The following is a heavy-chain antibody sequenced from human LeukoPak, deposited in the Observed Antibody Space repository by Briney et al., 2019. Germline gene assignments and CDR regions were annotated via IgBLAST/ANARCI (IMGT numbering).Heavy chain of an antibody. V-gene: IGHV4-39*02. CDR2: IYYSGST. Sequence: PSETLSLTCTVSGGSISSSSYYWGWIRQPPGKGLEWFGSIYYSGSTYYNPSLKSRVTISVDTSKNQFSLKLSSVTAADTAVYYCARDGGDSSASIPYFDYWGQGTLVTVSS. D-gene: IGHD3-22*01. J-gene: IGHJ4*02. CDR3: ARDGGDSSASIPYFDY. CDR1: GGSISSSSYY.